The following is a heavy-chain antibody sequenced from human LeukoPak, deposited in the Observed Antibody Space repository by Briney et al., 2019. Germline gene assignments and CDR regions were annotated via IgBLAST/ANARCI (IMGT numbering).Heavy chain of an antibody. CDR2: IYHSGST. J-gene: IGHJ4*02. V-gene: IGHV4-39*07. D-gene: IGHD3-10*01. CDR1: GGSISSSSYY. Sequence: SETLSLTCTVSGGSISSSSYYWGWIRQPPGKGLEWIGSIYHSGSTYYNPSLKSRVTISVDTSKNQFSLKPSSVTAADTAVYYCARDYYGSGSYYGPFDYWGQGTLVTVSS. CDR3: ARDYYGSGSYYGPFDY.